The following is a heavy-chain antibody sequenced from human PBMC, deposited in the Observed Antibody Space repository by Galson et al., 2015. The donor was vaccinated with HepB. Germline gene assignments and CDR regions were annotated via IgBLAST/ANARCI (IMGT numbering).Heavy chain of an antibody. CDR1: GYTFMQYG. CDR3: AVLYGSGSYYNGAFDI. CDR2: ISGYNSET. Sequence: SVKVSCKASGYTFMQYGVSWVRQAPGHGLEWMGWISGYNSETIYAQNFQGRVTMTTDTSTTTFYMELRSLRSDDTAMYYCAVLYGSGSYYNGAFDIWGQGTMVTVSS. D-gene: IGHD3-10*01. V-gene: IGHV1-18*01. J-gene: IGHJ3*02.